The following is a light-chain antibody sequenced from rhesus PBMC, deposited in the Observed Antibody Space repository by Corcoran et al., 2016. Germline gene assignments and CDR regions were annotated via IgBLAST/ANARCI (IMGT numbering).Light chain of an antibody. CDR1: QAITND. J-gene: IGKJ1*01. CDR3: QHYYSNPRT. V-gene: IGKV1-25*01. Sequence: DIQMTQSPSSLSASVGDRVTITCRASQAITNDLAWYQQKPGESPKLLSYEASSLQSGIPSRFSGTGSGTDFTLTISSLQSEDFATYYCQHYYSNPRTFGQGTKVEL. CDR2: EAS.